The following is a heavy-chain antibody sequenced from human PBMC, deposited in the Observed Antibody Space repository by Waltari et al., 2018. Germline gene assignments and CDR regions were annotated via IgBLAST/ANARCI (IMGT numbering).Heavy chain of an antibody. Sequence: QLQLQESGSGLVKPSQPLSLTCAVSGGSISSGAYSWRWIRQPPGKGLEWIGYIYHSGSTYYNPSLKSRVTISVDRSKNQFSLKLSSVTAADTAVYYCARGGARIAAGWFDPWGQGTLVTVSS. CDR3: ARGGARIAAGWFDP. CDR2: IYHSGST. CDR1: GGSISSGAYS. D-gene: IGHD6-25*01. V-gene: IGHV4-30-2*01. J-gene: IGHJ5*02.